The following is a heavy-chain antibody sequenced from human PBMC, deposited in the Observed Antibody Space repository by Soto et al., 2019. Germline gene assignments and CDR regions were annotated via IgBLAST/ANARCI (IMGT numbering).Heavy chain of an antibody. D-gene: IGHD3-10*01. Sequence: QVQLVESGGGVVQPGRSLRLSCAASGFTFSSYGMHWVRQAPGKGLEWVAVISYDGSNKYYPDSVKGRFTIDRDNSKNTIDLEMNSLRAESTAVYYCSKDWGYYGSGSLDSWGQGTLVTVSS. CDR2: ISYDGSNK. CDR1: GFTFSSYG. J-gene: IGHJ4*02. CDR3: SKDWGYYGSGSLDS. V-gene: IGHV3-30*18.